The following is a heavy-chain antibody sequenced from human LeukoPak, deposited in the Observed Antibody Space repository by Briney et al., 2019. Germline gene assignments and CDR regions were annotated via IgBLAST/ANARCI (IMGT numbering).Heavy chain of an antibody. CDR3: ARQNEREDYYDSSGHDAFDI. D-gene: IGHD3-22*01. Sequence: GASLKFSCKGSGYSFTSYWIGWVRQMPGKGLEWMGIIYPGDSDTRYSPSFQGQVTISADKSISTAYLQWSSLKASDTAMYYCARQNEREDYYDSSGHDAFDIWGQGTMVSVSS. V-gene: IGHV5-51*01. J-gene: IGHJ3*02. CDR1: GYSFTSYW. CDR2: IYPGDSDT.